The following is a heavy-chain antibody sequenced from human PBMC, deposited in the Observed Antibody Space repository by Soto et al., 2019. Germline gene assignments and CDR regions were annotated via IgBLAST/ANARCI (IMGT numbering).Heavy chain of an antibody. CDR1: GFTFSSDG. D-gene: IGHD6-19*01. CDR2: ISYDGSIK. Sequence: GGSLRLSCAASGFTFSSDGMHWVRQAPGKGLEWVAAISYDGSIKYYADSVKGRFTISRDNSKNTLYLQMNSLRAEDTAVFYCAKDSGQWVEVAGRGPYWGQGTLVTSPQ. CDR3: AKDSGQWVEVAGRGPY. V-gene: IGHV3-30*18. J-gene: IGHJ4*02.